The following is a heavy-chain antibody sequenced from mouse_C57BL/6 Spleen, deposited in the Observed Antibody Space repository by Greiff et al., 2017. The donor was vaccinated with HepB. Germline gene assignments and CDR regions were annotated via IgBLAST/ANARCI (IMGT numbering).Heavy chain of an antibody. J-gene: IGHJ2*01. V-gene: IGHV1-55*01. D-gene: IGHD2-13*01. CDR2: IYPGSGST. CDR3: ARGEYGGEVFDY. Sequence: QVQLQQPGAELVKPGASVKMSCKASGYTFTSYWITWVKQRPGQGLEWIGDIYPGSGSTNYNEKFKSKATLTVDTSSSTAYMQLSSLTSEDSAVYYCARGEYGGEVFDYWGQGTTLTVSS. CDR1: GYTFTSYW.